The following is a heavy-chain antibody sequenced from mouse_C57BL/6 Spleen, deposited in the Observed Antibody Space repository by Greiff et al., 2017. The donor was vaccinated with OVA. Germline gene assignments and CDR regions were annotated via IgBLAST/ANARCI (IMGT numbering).Heavy chain of an antibody. CDR2: INPSNGGT. CDR1: GYAFSSSW. CDR3: ARGIDDYDGFAY. Sequence: QVQLQQSGPELVKPGASVKISCKASGYAFSSSWMNWVKQRPGKGLEWIGNINPSNGGTNYNEKFKSKATLTVDKSSSTAYMQLSSLTSEDSAVYYCARGIDDYDGFAYWGQGTLVTVSA. V-gene: IGHV1-53*01. J-gene: IGHJ3*01. D-gene: IGHD2-4*01.